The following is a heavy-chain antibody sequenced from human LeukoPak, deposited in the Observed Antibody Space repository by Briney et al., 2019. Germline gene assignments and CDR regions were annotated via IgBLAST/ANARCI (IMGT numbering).Heavy chain of an antibody. V-gene: IGHV3-74*01. J-gene: IGHJ4*02. Sequence: PGGSLRLSCAASVFTFSSYWMHWVRQAPGKGLVWVSRINSDGSSTSYADSVKGRFTISRDNAKNTLYLQMNSLRAEDTAVYYCARAPTYTYYDILTGYYGIVDYFDYWGQGTLVTVSS. D-gene: IGHD3-9*01. CDR1: VFTFSSYW. CDR3: ARAPTYTYYDILTGYYGIVDYFDY. CDR2: INSDGSST.